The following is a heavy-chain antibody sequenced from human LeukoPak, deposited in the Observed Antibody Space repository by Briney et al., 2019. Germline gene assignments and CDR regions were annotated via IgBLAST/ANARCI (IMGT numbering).Heavy chain of an antibody. CDR3: AGAYLNRLHTFGP. V-gene: IGHV3-33*01. CDR2: IWYDGSNK. CDR1: GFTFSSYG. J-gene: IGHJ5*02. D-gene: IGHD4-11*01. Sequence: GGSLRLSCAASGFTFSSYGMHWVRQAPGKGLEWVAVIWYDGSNKYYADSVKGRFTISRDNSKNTLYLQMNSLRVEDTAIYYCAGAYLNRLHTFGPWGQGTLVTVSS.